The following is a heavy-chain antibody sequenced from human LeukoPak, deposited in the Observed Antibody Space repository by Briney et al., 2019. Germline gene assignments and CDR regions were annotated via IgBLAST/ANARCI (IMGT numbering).Heavy chain of an antibody. J-gene: IGHJ4*02. CDR3: ARLPMTTVTTSDY. D-gene: IGHD4-11*01. CDR1: GYTFTSYY. CDR2: INPSGGST. Sequence: GASVKVSCKASGYTFTSYYMHWVRQAPGRGLEWMGIINPSGGSTSYAQKFQGRVTMTRDMSTSTVYMELSSLRSEDTAVYYCARLPMTTVTTSDYWGQGTLVTVSS. V-gene: IGHV1-46*01.